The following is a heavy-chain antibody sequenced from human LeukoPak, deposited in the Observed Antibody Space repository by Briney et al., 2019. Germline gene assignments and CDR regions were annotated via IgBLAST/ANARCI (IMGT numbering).Heavy chain of an antibody. J-gene: IGHJ4*02. Sequence: SGTLSLTCAVSGDSITNPKWWSWVRQPPGKGLEWLGEIYYSGTANYNPSLGSRVTISVDTSKNQFSLKLSSVTAADTAVYYCAGQYPPYYYGSGSYYWDYWGQGTLVTVSS. CDR2: IYYSGTA. V-gene: IGHV4-4*02. CDR1: GDSITNPKW. CDR3: AGQYPPYYYGSGSYYWDY. D-gene: IGHD3-10*01.